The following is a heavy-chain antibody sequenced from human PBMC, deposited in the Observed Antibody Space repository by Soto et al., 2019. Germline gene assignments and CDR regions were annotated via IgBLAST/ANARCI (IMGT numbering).Heavy chain of an antibody. CDR1: GAAISSGGYF. V-gene: IGHV4-61*08. D-gene: IGHD6-19*01. J-gene: IGHJ5*02. CDR2: IYYSGGT. CDR3: TREQSDDNYFDP. Sequence: SETLSLTCTVSGAAISSGGYFYTWVRQPPGKGLEWLGYIYYSGGTNYNPSLKSRVTISLDKSKSQFSLRLISVTAADTAVYYCTREQSDDNYFDPWGQGTLVTVSS.